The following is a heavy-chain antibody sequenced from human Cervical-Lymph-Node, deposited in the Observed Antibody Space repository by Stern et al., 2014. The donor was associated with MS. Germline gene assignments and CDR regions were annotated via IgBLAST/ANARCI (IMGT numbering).Heavy chain of an antibody. CDR1: GGSFSGNY. D-gene: IGHD5-18*01. Sequence: QVQLQQWGAGLLKPSETLFLTCGVYGGSFSGNYWSWIRQPPGKGLEWMGESNHSDSTNYNPAQKRQVTVLVDTARNEFSLKLRSATAADTGVYYCAGAGYSSSQHNWFDPWGQGIQVTVSS. J-gene: IGHJ5*02. CDR2: SNHSDST. CDR3: AGAGYSSSQHNWFDP. V-gene: IGHV4-34*01.